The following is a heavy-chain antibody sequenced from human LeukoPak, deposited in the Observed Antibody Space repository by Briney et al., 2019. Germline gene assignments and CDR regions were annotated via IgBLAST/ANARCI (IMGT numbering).Heavy chain of an antibody. CDR2: ISSSSSYI. CDR1: GFTFSSYS. D-gene: IGHD3-22*01. Sequence: GGSLRLPCAASGFTFSSYSMNWVRQAPGKGLEWVSSISSSSSYIYYADSVKGRFTISRDNAKNSLYLQMNSLRAEDTAVYYCARDKDYYDSSGPDYWGQGTLVTVSS. J-gene: IGHJ4*02. V-gene: IGHV3-21*01. CDR3: ARDKDYYDSSGPDY.